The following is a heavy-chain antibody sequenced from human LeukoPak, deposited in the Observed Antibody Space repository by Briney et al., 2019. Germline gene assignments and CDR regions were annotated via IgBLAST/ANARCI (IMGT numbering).Heavy chain of an antibody. J-gene: IGHJ4*02. V-gene: IGHV3-53*01. Sequence: GGSLRLSCAASGFAVSSNYMSWVRQAPGKGLEWVSVIYRDAKTYHADSVKGRFTISRDISKNTLFLQMTSLRAEDTALYYCAKVKGWYGEGYFDYWGQGTLVTVSS. CDR3: AKVKGWYGEGYFDY. CDR2: IYRDAKT. D-gene: IGHD3-10*01. CDR1: GFAVSSNY.